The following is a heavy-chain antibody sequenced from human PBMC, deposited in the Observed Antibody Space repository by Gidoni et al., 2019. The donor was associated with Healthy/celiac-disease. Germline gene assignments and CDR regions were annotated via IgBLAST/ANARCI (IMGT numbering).Heavy chain of an antibody. V-gene: IGHV3-7*01. CDR3: AREQSWFGEHAPYYYYYGMDV. D-gene: IGHD3-10*01. J-gene: IGHJ6*02. Sequence: ANIKQDGSEKYYVDSVKGRFTISRDNAKNSLYLQMNSLRAEDTAVYYCAREQSWFGEHAPYYYYYGMDVWGQGTTVTVSS. CDR2: IKQDGSEK.